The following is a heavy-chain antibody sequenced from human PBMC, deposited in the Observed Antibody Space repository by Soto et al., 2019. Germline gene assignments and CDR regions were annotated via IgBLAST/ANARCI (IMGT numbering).Heavy chain of an antibody. CDR1: GGSISSYY. CDR3: ARDRDIVVVVAGTQVGWFGP. V-gene: IGHV4-4*07. Sequence: SETLSLTCTVSGGSISSYYWSWIRQPAGKGLEWIERIYTSGRTNYNPSLKSRGTMSVDTSKNQFSLTLSSVTAADTAVYYCARDRDIVVVVAGTQVGWFGPRGQATLGTASS. J-gene: IGHJ5*02. CDR2: IYTSGRT. D-gene: IGHD2-15*01.